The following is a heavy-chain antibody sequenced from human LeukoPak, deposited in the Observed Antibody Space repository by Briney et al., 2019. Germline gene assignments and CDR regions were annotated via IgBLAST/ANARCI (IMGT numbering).Heavy chain of an antibody. D-gene: IGHD1/OR15-1a*01. CDR2: IKSKTEGGTT. CDR3: LEQASGY. V-gene: IGHV3-15*01. Sequence: GGSLRLSCAASGFTFSSAWMSWVRQAPGKGLEWVGRIKSKTEGGTTDHAAPVKGRFTISRDDSKNTVYLQMSSLKTEDTAVYYCLEQASGYWGQGTLVTVSS. J-gene: IGHJ4*02. CDR1: GFTFSSAW.